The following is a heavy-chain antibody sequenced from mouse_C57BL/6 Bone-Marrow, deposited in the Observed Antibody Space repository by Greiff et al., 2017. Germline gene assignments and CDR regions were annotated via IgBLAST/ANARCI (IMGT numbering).Heavy chain of an antibody. CDR1: GFNIKDDY. CDR2: IDPENGDT. D-gene: IGHD1-1*01. V-gene: IGHV14-4*01. J-gene: IGHJ2*01. Sequence: VQLQQSGAELVRPGASVKLSCTASGFNIKDDYMHWVKQRPEQGLEWIGWIDPENGDTEYASKFQGKATITADTSSNTAYLQLSSLTSEDTAVYYCTAPLSYYGSSPFDYWGQGTTLTVSS. CDR3: TAPLSYYGSSPFDY.